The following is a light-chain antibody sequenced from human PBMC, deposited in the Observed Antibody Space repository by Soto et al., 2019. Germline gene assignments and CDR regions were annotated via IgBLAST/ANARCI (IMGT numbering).Light chain of an antibody. V-gene: IGLV2-23*02. CDR3: CSYAGSSTFVV. CDR1: SSDVGSYNL. CDR2: EVS. Sequence: QSVLTQPASVSGSPGQSITISCTGTSSDVGSYNLVSWYQQHPGKAPKLMIYEVSKRPSGVSNRFSGSKSGNTASLTISGLQAEDEGDYYCCSYAGSSTFVVFGGGTKVTVL. J-gene: IGLJ2*01.